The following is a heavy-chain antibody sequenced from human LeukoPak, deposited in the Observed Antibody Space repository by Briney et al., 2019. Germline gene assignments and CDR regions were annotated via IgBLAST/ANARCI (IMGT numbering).Heavy chain of an antibody. V-gene: IGHV3-30*04. D-gene: IGHD3-9*01. J-gene: IGHJ6*04. Sequence: GGSLRLSCAASGFTFSSYAMHWVRQAPGKGLEWVAVISYDGSNKYYADSVKGRFTISRDNSKNTLYLQMNSLRAEDTAVYYCARNPHPYDILTGAPDYYYYYGMDVWGKGTTVTVSS. CDR2: ISYDGSNK. CDR1: GFTFSSYA. CDR3: ARNPHPYDILTGAPDYYYYYGMDV.